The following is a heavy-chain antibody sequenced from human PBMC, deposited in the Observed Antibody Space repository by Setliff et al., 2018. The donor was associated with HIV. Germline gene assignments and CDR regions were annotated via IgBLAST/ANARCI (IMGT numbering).Heavy chain of an antibody. CDR3: VKAPGTTGGYDFFFDY. CDR1: GFTFRSYE. CDR2: VAADGNIK. Sequence: PGGSLRLSCAVSGFTFRSYEMSWVRQAPGKGLEWVAIVAADGNIKYYADSVKGRFTISRDNSESTLSLQMNSLRTDDTALYYCVKAPGTTGGYDFFFDYWGQGTLVTVSS. D-gene: IGHD5-12*01. V-gene: IGHV3-30*02. J-gene: IGHJ4*02.